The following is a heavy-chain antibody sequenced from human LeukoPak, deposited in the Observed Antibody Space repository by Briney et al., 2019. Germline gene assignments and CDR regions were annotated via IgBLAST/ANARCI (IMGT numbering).Heavy chain of an antibody. J-gene: IGHJ4*02. D-gene: IGHD3-3*01. CDR3: AKAPQYYVFFDY. V-gene: IGHV3-30*02. CDR1: GFTFSSYG. CDR2: ILYDGSNE. Sequence: GGSLRLSCAASGFTFSSYGMHWVRQAPGKGLEWVAFILYDGSNEYYADSVKGRFTISRDNSKNTLYLQMNSLRAEDTALYYCAKAPQYYVFFDYWGQGTLVTVSS.